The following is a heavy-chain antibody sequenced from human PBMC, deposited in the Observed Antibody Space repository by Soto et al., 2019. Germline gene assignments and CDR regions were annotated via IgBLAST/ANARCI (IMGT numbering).Heavy chain of an antibody. J-gene: IGHJ4*02. CDR1: GDSISSSKW. V-gene: IGHV4-4*02. Sequence: SETLSLTCAVSGDSISSSKWWSWVRQPPGKGLEWIGEIYHSGSTNYNPSLKSRVIISVDNAKNSLYLEMNSLRPEDTARYFCVKDHDEDFGYDLDYFNYWGQGTLVTVSS. CDR2: IYHSGST. CDR3: VKDHDEDFGYDLDYFNY. D-gene: IGHD5-12*01.